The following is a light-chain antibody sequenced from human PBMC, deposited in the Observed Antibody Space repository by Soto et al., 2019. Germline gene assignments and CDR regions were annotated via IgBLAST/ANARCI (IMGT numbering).Light chain of an antibody. CDR3: SSYTTSSSRI. CDR1: SSDVGAYNY. J-gene: IGLJ2*01. Sequence: QSVLTQPASVSGSPGQSITSSCTGTSSDVGAYNYVSWYQQHPGKAPKLLIYGVTNRPFGVSNRFSGSKSGNTASLTIAGLQTEDEADYYCSSYTTSSSRIFGGGTKVTV. CDR2: GVT. V-gene: IGLV2-14*01.